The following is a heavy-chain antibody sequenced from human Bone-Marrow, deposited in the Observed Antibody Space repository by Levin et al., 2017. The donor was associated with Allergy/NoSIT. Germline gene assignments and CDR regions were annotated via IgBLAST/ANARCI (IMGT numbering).Heavy chain of an antibody. CDR1: GVRFSTYD. D-gene: IGHD3-22*01. CDR2: IGTGGDT. V-gene: IGHV3-13*04. CDR3: AREDYYYDSTGYPSGYFDY. J-gene: IGHJ4*02. Sequence: PGGSLRLSCAASGVRFSTYDMHWVRQATGKGLEWVSGIGTGGDTYYTGSVKGRFTVSREDAKDSLYLQMNSLRAGDTAVYYCAREDYYYDSTGYPSGYFDYWGQGILVTVSS.